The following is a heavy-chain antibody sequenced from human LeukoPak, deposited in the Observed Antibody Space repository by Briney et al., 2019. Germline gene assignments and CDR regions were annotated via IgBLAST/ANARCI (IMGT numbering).Heavy chain of an antibody. V-gene: IGHV1-8*01. CDR3: ARGPLYYDFWSGYYSSYYGMDV. D-gene: IGHD3-3*01. CDR2: MNPNRGNT. J-gene: IGHJ6*02. CDR1: GYTFTSYD. Sequence: ASVKVSCKASGYTFTSYDINWVRQAIGQGLEWMGWMNPNRGNTGYAQKFQGRVTMTRNTSISTAYMELSSLRSEDTAVYYCARGPLYYDFWSGYYSSYYGMDVWGQGTTVTVSS.